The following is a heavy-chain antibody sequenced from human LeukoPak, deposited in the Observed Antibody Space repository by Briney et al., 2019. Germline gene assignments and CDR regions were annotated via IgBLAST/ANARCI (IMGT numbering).Heavy chain of an antibody. D-gene: IGHD3-3*01. CDR3: ARGGRDFWSGYYSSLWFDP. CDR2: IYYSGST. V-gene: IGHV4-59*01. J-gene: IGHJ5*02. Sequence: SETLSLTCAVYGGSFSGYYWSWIRQPPGKGLEWIGYIYYSGSTNYNPSLKSRVTISVDTSKNQFSLKLSSVTAADTAVYYCARGGRDFWSGYYSSLWFDPWGQGTLVTVSS. CDR1: GGSFSGYY.